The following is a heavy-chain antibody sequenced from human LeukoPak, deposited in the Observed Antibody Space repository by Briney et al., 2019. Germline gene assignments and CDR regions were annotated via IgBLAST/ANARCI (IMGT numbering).Heavy chain of an antibody. V-gene: IGHV4-31*03. CDR3: AREVLLWFGDPGGWFDP. D-gene: IGHD3-10*01. CDR1: SGSISSGGYY. CDR2: IYYSGST. J-gene: IGHJ5*02. Sequence: PSQTLSLTCTVSSGSISSGGYYWSWIRQHPGKGLEWIGYIYYSGSTYYNPSLKSRVTISVDTSKNQFSLKLSSVTAADTAVYYCAREVLLWFGDPGGWFDPWGQGTLVTVSP.